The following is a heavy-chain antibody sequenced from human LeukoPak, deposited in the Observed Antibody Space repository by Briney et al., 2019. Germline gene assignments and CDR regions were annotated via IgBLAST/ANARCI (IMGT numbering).Heavy chain of an antibody. CDR3: ARAGYSGYDYAY. D-gene: IGHD5-12*01. CDR2: IYSGGST. CDR1: AFTVSSNY. Sequence: GGSLRLSCAASAFTVSSNYMSWVRQAPGKGLEWVSVIYSGGSTYYADSVKGRFTISRDNSKNTLYLQMNSLRAEDTAVYYCARAGYSGYDYAYWGQGTLVTVSS. V-gene: IGHV3-66*02. J-gene: IGHJ4*02.